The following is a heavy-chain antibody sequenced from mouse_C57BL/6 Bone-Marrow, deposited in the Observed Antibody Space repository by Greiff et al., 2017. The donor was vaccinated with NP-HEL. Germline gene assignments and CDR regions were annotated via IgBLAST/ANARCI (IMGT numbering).Heavy chain of an antibody. CDR2: IYPGNSDT. J-gene: IGHJ3*01. Sequence: VQLQQSGTVLARPGASVKMSCKTSGYTFTSYWMHWVKQRPGQGLEWIGAIYPGNSDTSYNQKFKGKAKLTAVTSASTAYMELSSLTNEDSAVYYCTRDYEEAWFAYWGQGTLVTVSA. V-gene: IGHV1-5*01. D-gene: IGHD1-1*01. CDR1: GYTFTSYW. CDR3: TRDYEEAWFAY.